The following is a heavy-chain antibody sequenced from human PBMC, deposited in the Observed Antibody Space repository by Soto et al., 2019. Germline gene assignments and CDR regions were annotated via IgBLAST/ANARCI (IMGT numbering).Heavy chain of an antibody. V-gene: IGHV1-18*01. CDR2: ISAYNGNT. CDR3: AIGQSGYDFAY. D-gene: IGHD5-12*01. CDR1: GYTFTSYG. Sequence: QVQLVQSGAEVKKPGASVKVSCKASGYTFTSYGINWVRQAPGQGLEWMGWISAYNGNTHYAQKLQGRVTMPTDTSTSTAYTVLRSLRSDDTAVYYCAIGQSGYDFAYWGQGPMVTVSA. J-gene: IGHJ4*02.